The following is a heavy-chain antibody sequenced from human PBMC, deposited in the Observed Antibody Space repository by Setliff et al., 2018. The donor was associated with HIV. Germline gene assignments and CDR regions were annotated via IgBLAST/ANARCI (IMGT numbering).Heavy chain of an antibody. J-gene: IGHJ6*03. CDR3: ARGLVGAATSYYYYYMDV. V-gene: IGHV4-59*01. CDR1: GDSISSSY. D-gene: IGHD1-26*01. Sequence: KPSETLSLTCTVSGDSISSSYWSWIRQPPGKGLEWIGYIYHSVSTNYNPSLKSRVTISLDTSKNQFSLKLSSVTAADTAVYYCARGLVGAATSYYYYYMDVWGKGTTVTVSS. CDR2: IYHSVST.